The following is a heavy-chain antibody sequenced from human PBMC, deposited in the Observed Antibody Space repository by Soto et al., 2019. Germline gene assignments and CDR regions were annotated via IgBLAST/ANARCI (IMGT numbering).Heavy chain of an antibody. CDR2: IYYSGST. V-gene: IGHV4-59*12. J-gene: IGHJ4*02. D-gene: IGHD1-26*01. CDR1: GGSISTYY. CDR3: ARGRPWELYDY. Sequence: SETLSLTCTVSGGSISTYYWSWIRQSPGKGLDWIGYIYYSGSTNYNPSLKSRVTISVDTSKNEFSLKLSSMTAGTAVYYRARGRPWELYDYWGQGTLVTVS.